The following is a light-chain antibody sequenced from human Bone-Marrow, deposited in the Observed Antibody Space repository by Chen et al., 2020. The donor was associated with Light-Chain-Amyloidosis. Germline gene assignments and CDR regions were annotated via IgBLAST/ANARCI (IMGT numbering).Light chain of an antibody. Sequence: NFMLTQPHPVLESPGKTVCISCPRSSGSIATNYVQWYQQRPRSSPTTLINEENQRPSGVPDRFSGAIERSSNSASLTISGLKTEEEADYYCQSYQGSSQGVFGGGTKLTVL. J-gene: IGLJ3*02. CDR2: EEN. CDR1: SGSIATNY. V-gene: IGLV6-57*01. CDR3: QSYQGSSQGV.